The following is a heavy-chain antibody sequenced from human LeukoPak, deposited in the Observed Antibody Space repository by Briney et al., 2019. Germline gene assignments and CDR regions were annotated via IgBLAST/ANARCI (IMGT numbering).Heavy chain of an antibody. CDR1: GGTFSSYA. Sequence: SSVKVSCKASGGTFSSYAISWVRQAPGQGLECMGGIIPIFGTANYAQKFQGRVTITADESPSTAYMELSSLRSEDTAVYYCARRSTGIAAAGPTSFDYWGQGTLVTVSS. CDR2: IIPIFGTA. D-gene: IGHD6-13*01. V-gene: IGHV1-69*01. CDR3: ARRSTGIAAAGPTSFDY. J-gene: IGHJ4*02.